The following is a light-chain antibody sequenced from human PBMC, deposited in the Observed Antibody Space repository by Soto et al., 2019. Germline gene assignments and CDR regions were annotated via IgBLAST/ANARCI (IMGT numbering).Light chain of an antibody. CDR3: QSYDSSLRGHV. Sequence: QSALTQPPSVSGAPGQRVTISCTGSASNLGAKYAVHWYQHLPGTAPKLLIYDNIHRPSGVPDRFSGSKSGTSASLAISGLQAEDEADYYCQSYDSSLRGHVFGSGTKVTVL. J-gene: IGLJ1*01. CDR2: DNI. V-gene: IGLV1-40*01. CDR1: ASNLGAKYA.